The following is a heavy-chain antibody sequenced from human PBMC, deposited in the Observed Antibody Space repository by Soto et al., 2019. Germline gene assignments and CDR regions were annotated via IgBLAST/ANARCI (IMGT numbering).Heavy chain of an antibody. J-gene: IGHJ6*02. CDR1: GYTFTSYG. CDR2: SSTYNDNT. Sequence: ASVKVSCKASGYTFTSYGIAWVRQAPGQGPEWMGWSSTYNDNTHYAQXXXXXXXXXXXTSTGTAYMELRSLTSDDTAIYYCAKNGQPPYYYYGLDVWGQGTKVTVSS. D-gene: IGHD2-8*01. CDR3: AKNGQPPYYYYGLDV. V-gene: IGHV1-18*01.